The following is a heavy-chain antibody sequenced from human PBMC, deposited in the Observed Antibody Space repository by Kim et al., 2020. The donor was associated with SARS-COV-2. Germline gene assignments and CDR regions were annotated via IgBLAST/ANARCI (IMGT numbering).Heavy chain of an antibody. CDR1: GFTFSHYG. J-gene: IGHJ6*02. CDR3: ARGIFRDGFDV. V-gene: IGHV3-74*01. CDR2: ISSDGSTT. D-gene: IGHD2-15*01. Sequence: GGSLRLSCAASGFTFSHYGINWVRHAPGKWLVWVSRISSDGSTTHYADSVKGRFTLSRDNAENTLFLQRNSLRVEDTAVYFCARGIFRDGFDVWGQWTTVTCSS.